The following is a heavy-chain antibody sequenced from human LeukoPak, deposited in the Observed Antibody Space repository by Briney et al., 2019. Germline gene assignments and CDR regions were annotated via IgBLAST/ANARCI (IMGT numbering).Heavy chain of an antibody. CDR3: ARGGNYRDAFDI. Sequence: PSETLSLTCAVYGGSFSGYYWSWIRQPPGKGLEWIGEINHSGSTNYNPSLKSRVTISVDTSKNQFSLKLSSVTAADTAVYYCARGGNYRDAFDIWGQGTIVTVSS. CDR2: INHSGST. V-gene: IGHV4-34*01. J-gene: IGHJ3*02. D-gene: IGHD1-7*01. CDR1: GGSFSGYY.